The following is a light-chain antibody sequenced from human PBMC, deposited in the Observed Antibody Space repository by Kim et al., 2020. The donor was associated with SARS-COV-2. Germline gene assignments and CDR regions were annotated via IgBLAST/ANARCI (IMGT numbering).Light chain of an antibody. CDR1: QSLSDPTEARDW. CDR3: QQYFSTPLT. Sequence: DIVMTQSPDSLAVSLGGRATVNCKSSQSLSDPTEARDWLAWYQQRPGQPPKLLIYWASTRDFGVPDRFSGSGSGTDFTLTISSLQSEDVAVYFCQQYFSTPLTFGGGTKVDIK. V-gene: IGKV4-1*01. CDR2: WAS. J-gene: IGKJ4*01.